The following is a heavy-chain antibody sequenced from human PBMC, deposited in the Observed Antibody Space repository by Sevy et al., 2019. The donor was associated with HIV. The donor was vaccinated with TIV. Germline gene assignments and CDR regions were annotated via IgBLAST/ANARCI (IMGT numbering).Heavy chain of an antibody. CDR3: AKFTYFDWLSPGQYLDY. D-gene: IGHD3-9*01. V-gene: IGHV3-23*01. Sequence: GGSLRLSCAASGFTFSSYAMGWVRQAPGKGLEWVSGFGSSGGSTYYADSVKGRLTISRDNSKNTLYLQMNSLRAEDSAVYYCAKFTYFDWLSPGQYLDYWGQGTLVTVSS. J-gene: IGHJ4*02. CDR1: GFTFSSYA. CDR2: FGSSGGST.